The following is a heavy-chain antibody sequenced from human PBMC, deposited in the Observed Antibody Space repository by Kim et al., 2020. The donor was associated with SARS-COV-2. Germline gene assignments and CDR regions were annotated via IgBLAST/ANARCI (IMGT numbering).Heavy chain of an antibody. D-gene: IGHD3-3*01. V-gene: IGHV4-59*09. CDR3: ARGSSLTIFGVVGWFDP. Sequence: LKSRVTTSVDTSKNQFSLKLSSVTAADTAVYYCARGSSLTIFGVVGWFDPWGQGTLVTVSS. J-gene: IGHJ5*02.